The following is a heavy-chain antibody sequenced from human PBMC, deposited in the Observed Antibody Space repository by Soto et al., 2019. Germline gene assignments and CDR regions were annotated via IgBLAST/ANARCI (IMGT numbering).Heavy chain of an antibody. V-gene: IGHV3-20*04. Sequence: GGSLRLSCAASGFTFDDYGLSWVRQAPGKGLEWVSGINWNGGSTRYADSVKGRFTISRDNAKNSLYLQMNSLRAEDTALYYCARHPERIAEIGWFDPWGQGTLVTVSS. J-gene: IGHJ5*02. CDR1: GFTFDDYG. CDR3: ARHPERIAEIGWFDP. D-gene: IGHD6-13*01. CDR2: INWNGGST.